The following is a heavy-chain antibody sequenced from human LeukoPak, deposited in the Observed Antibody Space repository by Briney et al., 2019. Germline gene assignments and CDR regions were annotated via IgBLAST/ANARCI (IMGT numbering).Heavy chain of an antibody. V-gene: IGHV1-18*01. J-gene: IGHJ4*02. D-gene: IGHD3-10*01. CDR3: ARVPPMVRGAAGFALPVTFDY. CDR2: ISAYNGNT. Sequence: GASVKVSCKASGYTFTSYDISWVRQSPGQGLEWMGWISAYNGNTNYAQKLQSRVTMTTDTSTSTAYMELRSLRSDDTAVYYCARVPPMVRGAAGFALPVTFDYWGQGTLVTVSS. CDR1: GYTFTSYD.